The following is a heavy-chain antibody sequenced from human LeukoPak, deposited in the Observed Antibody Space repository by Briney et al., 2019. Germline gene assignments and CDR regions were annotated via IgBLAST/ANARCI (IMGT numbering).Heavy chain of an antibody. D-gene: IGHD2-15*01. Sequence: SETLSLTCTVSGGSISSYYWSWIRQPPGKGLEWIGYIYYSGSTNYNPSLKSRVTISVDTSKNQFSLKLSSVTAADTAVYYCARGAYCSGGSCYPYYYYYMDVWGKGTTVTISS. CDR2: IYYSGST. CDR1: GGSISSYY. J-gene: IGHJ6*03. V-gene: IGHV4-59*01. CDR3: ARGAYCSGGSCYPYYYYYMDV.